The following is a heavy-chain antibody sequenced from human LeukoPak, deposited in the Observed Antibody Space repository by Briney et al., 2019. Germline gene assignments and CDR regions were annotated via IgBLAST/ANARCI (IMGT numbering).Heavy chain of an antibody. V-gene: IGHV1-18*01. D-gene: IGHD3-22*01. CDR3: ARDRVRYYYDSSGYYYEFDY. CDR1: GYTFTSYG. J-gene: IGHJ4*02. Sequence: ASVKVSCKASGYTFTSYGISWVRQAPGQGLEWMGWISAYNGNTNYAQKLQGRVTMTTDTSTSTAYMELRSLRSDDTAVYYCARDRVRYYYDSSGYYYEFDYWGQGTLVTVSS. CDR2: ISAYNGNT.